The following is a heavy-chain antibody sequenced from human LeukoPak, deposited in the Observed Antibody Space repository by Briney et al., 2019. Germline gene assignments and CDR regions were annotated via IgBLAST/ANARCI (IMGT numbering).Heavy chain of an antibody. Sequence: GGSLRLSCAASGFTFSDSAIHWVRQASGNGLEWVGRIRSKANNYATSYAASVKGRFTISRDGSKNTAYLQTNSLKTEDTAMYYCSTYGDYFAWGQGTLVTVSS. CDR3: STYGDYFA. V-gene: IGHV3-73*01. D-gene: IGHD4-17*01. J-gene: IGHJ5*02. CDR1: GFTFSDSA. CDR2: IRSKANNYAT.